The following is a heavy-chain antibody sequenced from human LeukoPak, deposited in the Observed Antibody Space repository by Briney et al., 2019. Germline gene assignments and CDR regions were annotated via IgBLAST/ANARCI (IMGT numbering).Heavy chain of an antibody. CDR1: GYTFTGYY. V-gene: IGHV1-2*02. D-gene: IGHD6-13*01. CDR2: INPNSGGA. J-gene: IGHJ4*02. CDR3: ARAKQQLLVY. Sequence: EASVKVTCKASGYTFTGYYMHWVRQAPGQGLEWMGWINPNSGGANYAQKFQGRVTMTRDTSISTAYMELSRLRSDDTAAYYCARAKQQLLVYWGQGTLVTVSS.